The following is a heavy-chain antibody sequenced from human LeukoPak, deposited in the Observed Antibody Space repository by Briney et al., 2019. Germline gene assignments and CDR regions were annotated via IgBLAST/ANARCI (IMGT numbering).Heavy chain of an antibody. CDR1: GSSFSTDW. CDR2: INSDGSST. J-gene: IGHJ4*02. Sequence: GGSLRLSCAASGSSFSTDWMHWVRQAPGNGLVWVSRINSDGSSTTYADTVKGRFTISRDNAKNTLYLQMNSLRAEDTAIYYCVVITWDYWGQGTLVTVSS. V-gene: IGHV3-74*01. CDR3: VVITWDY. D-gene: IGHD3-22*01.